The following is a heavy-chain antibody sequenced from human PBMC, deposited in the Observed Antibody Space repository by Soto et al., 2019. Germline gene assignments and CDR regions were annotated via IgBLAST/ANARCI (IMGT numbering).Heavy chain of an antibody. CDR1: GGSFSGYY. V-gene: IGHV4-34*01. Sequence: QVQLQQWGAGLLKPSETLSLTCAVYGGSFSGYYWSWIRQPPGKGREWIGEINHSGSTNYNPSIKSRGTSSVDTSKNQFSLKLRSVPAAATAVYYCASERGVIDYWGQGTLVTVSS. CDR3: ASERGVIDY. J-gene: IGHJ4*02. CDR2: INHSGST. D-gene: IGHD3-10*01.